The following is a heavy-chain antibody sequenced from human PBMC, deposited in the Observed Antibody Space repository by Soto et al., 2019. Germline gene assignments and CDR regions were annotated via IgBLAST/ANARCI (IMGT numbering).Heavy chain of an antibody. Sequence: EAQLVESGGGLVQPGRSLRLSCVASGFTFDDYAIHWVRQAPGKGLEWVSGISWNGAATGYADSVKGRFTISRDNAKNSLYPQMSSLRTEDTAIYYSANLPLYGSGFDCWGQGTLVTVSS. CDR1: GFTFDDYA. CDR2: ISWNGAAT. D-gene: IGHD3-10*01. J-gene: IGHJ4*02. CDR3: ANLPLYGSGFDC. V-gene: IGHV3-9*01.